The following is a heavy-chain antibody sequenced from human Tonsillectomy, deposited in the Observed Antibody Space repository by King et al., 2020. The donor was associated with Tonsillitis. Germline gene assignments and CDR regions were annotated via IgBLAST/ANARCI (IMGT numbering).Heavy chain of an antibody. CDR1: GFTFNDYA. J-gene: IGHJ4*02. D-gene: IGHD5-24*01. Sequence: VQLVESGGGLVQPGRSLRLSCAASGFTFNDYAMHWVRQAPGKGPEWVSGISWNSGSVVYADSVKGRFTMSRDNAKNSLSLQMNSLRPEDTAFYYCAKDHYREAGPSAHFDYWGQGTLVTVSS. CDR3: AKDHYREAGPSAHFDY. V-gene: IGHV3-9*01. CDR2: ISWNSGSV.